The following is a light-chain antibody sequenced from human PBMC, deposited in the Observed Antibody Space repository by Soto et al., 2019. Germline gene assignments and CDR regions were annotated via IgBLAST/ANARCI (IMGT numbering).Light chain of an antibody. Sequence: QSALTQPASVSGSPGQSITISCTGTSSDIGAYNYISWFQQHPGKAPKFMIHDVNTRPSGVSFRFSGSKSSNTASLTISGLQAEDEAHYYCASYTTINTVIFGGGTQLTVL. CDR1: SSDIGAYNY. CDR3: ASYTTINTVI. CDR2: DVN. V-gene: IGLV2-14*03. J-gene: IGLJ2*01.